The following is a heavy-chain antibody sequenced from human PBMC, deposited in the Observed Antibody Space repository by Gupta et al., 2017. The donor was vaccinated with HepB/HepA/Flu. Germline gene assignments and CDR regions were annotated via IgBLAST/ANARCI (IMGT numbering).Heavy chain of an antibody. Sequence: QVQLVESGGGVVQPGRSLRLSCAASGFTFRKYGMHWVRQAPGKGLGWASLIWPDGKEKYYGESVEGRFTVSRDNSKSMLYLEMNSLSVDDTAVYYCARDPGGDGPIDYWGQGTQVTVSS. D-gene: IGHD1-26*01. J-gene: IGHJ4*02. CDR2: IWPDGKEK. V-gene: IGHV3-33*01. CDR1: GFTFRKYG. CDR3: ARDPGGDGPIDY.